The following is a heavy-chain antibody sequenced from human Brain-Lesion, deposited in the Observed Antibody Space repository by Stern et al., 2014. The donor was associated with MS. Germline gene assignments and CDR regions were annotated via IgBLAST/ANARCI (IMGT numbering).Heavy chain of an antibody. D-gene: IGHD3-22*01. Sequence: QLVESGGGLVQPGRSLRLSCAASGFTFDDYAMHWVRQAPGKGLEWVSGISGNSGSIGYADSVKGRFTISRDNAKNSLYLQMNSLRAEDTALYYCAKDGAGYYYDSSGAFDIWGQGTMVTVSS. CDR3: AKDGAGYYYDSSGAFDI. CDR1: GFTFDDYA. CDR2: ISGNSGSI. J-gene: IGHJ3*02. V-gene: IGHV3-9*01.